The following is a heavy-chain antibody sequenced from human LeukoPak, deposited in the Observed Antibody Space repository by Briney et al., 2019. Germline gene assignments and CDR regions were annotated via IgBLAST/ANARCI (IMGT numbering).Heavy chain of an antibody. CDR1: GLSFRRYE. CDR3: AKDPSTFLTTGWYFDL. D-gene: IGHD4-17*01. Sequence: GGSLRLSCAAPGLSFRRYEINWVRQAPGKGLAWVSYISSSGSPIYYADAVRGRFTISRDNSKSTLYLQMSSLRAVDTAIYYCAKDPSTFLTTGWYFDLWGRGTLVTVSS. V-gene: IGHV3-48*03. CDR2: ISSSGSPI. J-gene: IGHJ2*01.